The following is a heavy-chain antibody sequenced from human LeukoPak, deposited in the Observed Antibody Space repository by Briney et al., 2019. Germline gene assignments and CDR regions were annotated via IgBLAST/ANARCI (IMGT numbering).Heavy chain of an antibody. CDR1: GGTFSSYA. D-gene: IGHD3-9*01. CDR3: ARDRYDILTGYYQLNWFDP. Sequence: SVKVSCKASGGTFSSYAISWVRQAPGQGLEWMGGIIPIFGTANYAQKFQGRVTITTDESTSTAYMELSSLRSEDTAAYYCARDRYDILTGYYQLNWFDPWGQGTLVTVSS. V-gene: IGHV1-69*05. J-gene: IGHJ5*02. CDR2: IIPIFGTA.